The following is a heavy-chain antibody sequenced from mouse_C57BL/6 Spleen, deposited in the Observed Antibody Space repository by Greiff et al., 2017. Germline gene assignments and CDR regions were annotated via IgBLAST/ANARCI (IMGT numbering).Heavy chain of an antibody. CDR3: ASYYYGSSSWLAY. D-gene: IGHD1-1*01. CDR2: IWGVGST. J-gene: IGHJ3*01. CDR1: GFSLTSYG. Sequence: QVQLQQSGPGLVAPSQSLSITCTVSGFSLTSYGVDWVRQSPGKGLEWLGVIWGVGSTNYNSALKSRLSISKDNSKSQVFLKMNSLQTDDTAMYYCASYYYGSSSWLAYWGQGTLVTVSA. V-gene: IGHV2-6*01.